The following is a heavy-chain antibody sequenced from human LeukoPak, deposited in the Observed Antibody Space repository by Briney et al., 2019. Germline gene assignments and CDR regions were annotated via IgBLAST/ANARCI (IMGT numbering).Heavy chain of an antibody. J-gene: IGHJ3*02. CDR2: IIPIFGTA. Sequence: SVKVSCKASGGTFSSYAISWVRQAPGQGLEWMGRIIPIFGTANYAQKFQGRVTITTDEPTSTAYMELSSLRSEDTAVYYCARRAPYYYDSSGHDAFDIWGQGTMVTVSS. CDR3: ARRAPYYYDSSGHDAFDI. D-gene: IGHD3-22*01. CDR1: GGTFSSYA. V-gene: IGHV1-69*05.